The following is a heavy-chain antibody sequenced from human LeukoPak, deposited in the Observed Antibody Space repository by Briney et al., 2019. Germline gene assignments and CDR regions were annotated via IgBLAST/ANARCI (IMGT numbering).Heavy chain of an antibody. V-gene: IGHV3-30*02. CDR3: AKSPVEMATITDY. J-gene: IGHJ4*02. CDR1: GFTFSSYG. D-gene: IGHD5-24*01. Sequence: GGSLRLSCAASGFTFSSYGMHWVRQAPGKGLEWVAFIRYDGSNKYYADSVKGRFTISRDNSKNTLYLQMNSLRAEDTAVYYCAKSPVEMATITDYWGQGTLVTVSS. CDR2: IRYDGSNK.